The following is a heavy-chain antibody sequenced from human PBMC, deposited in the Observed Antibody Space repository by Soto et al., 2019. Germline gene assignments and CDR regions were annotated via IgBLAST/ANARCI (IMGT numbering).Heavy chain of an antibody. J-gene: IGHJ4*02. CDR2: INPSGGST. CDR1: GYTFTSYY. Sequence: ASVKVSCKASGYTFTSYYMHWVRQAPGQGLEWMGIINPSGGSTSYAQKFQGRVTMTRDTSTSTVYMELSSLRSEDTAVYYCARDRGRSCIGGICPFDYWGQGTLVTVSS. CDR3: ARDRGRSCIGGICPFDY. D-gene: IGHD2-15*01. V-gene: IGHV1-46*01.